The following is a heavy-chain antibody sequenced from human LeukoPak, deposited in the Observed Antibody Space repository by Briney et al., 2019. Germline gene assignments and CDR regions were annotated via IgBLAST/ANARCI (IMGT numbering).Heavy chain of an antibody. CDR2: IWYDGSNK. D-gene: IGHD6-13*01. V-gene: IGHV3-33*08. CDR3: AREWGPGDSSSWYGY. CDR1: GFIAGYNY. J-gene: IGHJ4*02. Sequence: GGSLRLSCEVSGFIAGYNYMSWVRQAPGKGLEWVAVIWYDGSNKYYADSVKGRFTISRDNSKNTLYLQMNSLRAEDTAVYYCAREWGPGDSSSWYGYWGQGTLVTVSS.